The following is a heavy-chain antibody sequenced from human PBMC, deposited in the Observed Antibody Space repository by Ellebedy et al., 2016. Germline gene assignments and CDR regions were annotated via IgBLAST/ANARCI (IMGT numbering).Heavy chain of an antibody. Sequence: SETLSLTXTVSGGSISSSSYYWGWIRQPPGKGLEWIGSIYYSGSTYYNPSLKSRVTISVDTSKNQFSLKLSSVTAADTAVYYCARGFVPGPYFDYWGQGTLVTVSS. CDR2: IYYSGST. CDR3: ARGFVPGPYFDY. J-gene: IGHJ4*02. CDR1: GGSISSSSYY. D-gene: IGHD7-27*01. V-gene: IGHV4-39*01.